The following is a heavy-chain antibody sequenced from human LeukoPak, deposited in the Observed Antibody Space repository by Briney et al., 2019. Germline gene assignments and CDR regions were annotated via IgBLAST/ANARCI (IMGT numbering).Heavy chain of an antibody. V-gene: IGHV1-46*01. CDR3: ARSRAVAGTWGYYFDY. CDR1: GYTFSNYY. D-gene: IGHD6-19*01. CDR2: INPSGAGT. Sequence: ASVKVSCKASGYTFSNYYMHWVRQAPGQGLEWMGIINPSGAGTSYAQNFQGRVTMTTDTSTSTAYMELRSLRSDDTAVYYCARSRAVAGTWGYYFDYWGQGTLVTVSS. J-gene: IGHJ4*02.